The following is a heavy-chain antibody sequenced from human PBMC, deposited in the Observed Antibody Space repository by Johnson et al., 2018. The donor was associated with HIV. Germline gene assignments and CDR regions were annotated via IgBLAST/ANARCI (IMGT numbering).Heavy chain of an antibody. Sequence: VQLVESGGGVVRPGESLRLSCAGSGFTFGDYAMSWFRQTPGKGLEWVSFIRSKGYGGTTEYAASVKGRFTMSRDDSKSIAYLQMNSLKNEDTGVYYCTGGRDLRAFDMWGQGTMVTVSS. CDR2: IRSKGYGGTT. CDR3: TGGRDLRAFDM. J-gene: IGHJ3*02. V-gene: IGHV3-49*03. CDR1: GFTFGDYA. D-gene: IGHD2-21*02.